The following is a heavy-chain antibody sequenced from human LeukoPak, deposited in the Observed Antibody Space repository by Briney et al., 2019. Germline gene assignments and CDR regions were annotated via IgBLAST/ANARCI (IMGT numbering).Heavy chain of an antibody. D-gene: IGHD6-13*01. CDR2: IYYTGTT. CDR1: GGSISNTNYY. Sequence: PSETLSLTCTVSGGSISNTNYYWAWIRQPPGRGLEWIGSIYYTGTTFDNPSLKSRVTLSVDTSKNQFSLRLTSVTAADTAFYYCAREEYSSDWYSHDSWGQGTLVTVSS. J-gene: IGHJ4*02. V-gene: IGHV4-39*07. CDR3: AREEYSSDWYSHDS.